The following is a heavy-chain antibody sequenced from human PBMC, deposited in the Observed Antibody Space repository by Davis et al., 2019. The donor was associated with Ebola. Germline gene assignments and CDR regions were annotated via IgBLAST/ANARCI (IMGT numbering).Heavy chain of an antibody. V-gene: IGHV3-7*01. CDR3: GRDRAMFRVGLIDY. J-gene: IGHJ4*02. Sequence: PGGSLRLSCAASGFSFSSHWMSWVRQAPGKGLEWVANIRQDGSEKHYADSVKGRFTISRDNSKNALYLQMNSLRAEDTAVYYCGRDRAMFRVGLIDYWGQGTLVTVSS. CDR2: IRQDGSEK. CDR1: GFSFSSHW. D-gene: IGHD3-10*01.